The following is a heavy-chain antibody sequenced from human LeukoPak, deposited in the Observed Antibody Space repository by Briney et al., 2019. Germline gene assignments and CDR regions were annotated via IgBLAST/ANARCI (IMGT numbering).Heavy chain of an antibody. D-gene: IGHD1-26*01. CDR1: GFTLSSYV. V-gene: IGHV3-23*01. J-gene: IGHJ4*02. Sequence: PGGSLRLSCEASGFTLSSYVMGWVRQAPGKGLEWVSLISGGGGSTYYADSVKGRFTVSRDNSKNTLYMELNSLRVEDTAVYYCARENFQYWAQGTLVTVSS. CDR2: ISGGGGST. CDR3: ARENFQY.